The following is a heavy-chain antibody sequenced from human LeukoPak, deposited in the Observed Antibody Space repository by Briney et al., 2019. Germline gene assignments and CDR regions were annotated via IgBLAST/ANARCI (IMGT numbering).Heavy chain of an antibody. CDR3: AILHGPLAMFRGIKYYYYGMDV. CDR2: IRYDGSNK. D-gene: IGHD3-10*01. CDR1: GFTFSSYG. V-gene: IGHV3-30*02. J-gene: IGHJ6*02. Sequence: GGSLRLSCAASGFTFSSYGMHWVRQAPGKGLEWVAFIRYDGSNKYYADSAKGRFTISRDNSKNTLYLQMNSLRAEDTAVYYCAILHGPLAMFRGIKYYYYGMDVWGQGTTVTVS.